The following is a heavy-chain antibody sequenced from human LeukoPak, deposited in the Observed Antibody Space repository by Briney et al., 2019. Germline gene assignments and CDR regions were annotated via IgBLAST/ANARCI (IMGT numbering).Heavy chain of an antibody. J-gene: IGHJ4*02. CDR2: IYYSGST. CDR3: ARDHKKYYYGSGFDY. D-gene: IGHD3-10*01. Sequence: SETLSLTCTVSGGSISSYYWSWIRQPPGKGLEWIGYIYYSGSTNYNPSLTSRVTISVDTSKNQFSLKLSSVTAADTAVYYCARDHKKYYYGSGFDYWGQGTLVTVSS. CDR1: GGSISSYY. V-gene: IGHV4-59*01.